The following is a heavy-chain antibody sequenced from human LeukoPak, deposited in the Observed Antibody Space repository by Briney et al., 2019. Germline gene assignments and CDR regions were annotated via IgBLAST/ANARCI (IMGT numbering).Heavy chain of an antibody. CDR3: TRGSSTWAKWFDP. CDR1: GGSFSGYY. CDR2: INHSGST. Sequence: SETLSLTCAVYGGSFSGYYWSWIRQSPGKGLEWIGEINHSGSTNYNPSLKSRVTISVDTSKNQFSLKLNSVTAADTAVYYCTRGSSTWAKWFDPWGQGTLVAVSS. J-gene: IGHJ5*02. V-gene: IGHV4-34*01. D-gene: IGHD6-13*01.